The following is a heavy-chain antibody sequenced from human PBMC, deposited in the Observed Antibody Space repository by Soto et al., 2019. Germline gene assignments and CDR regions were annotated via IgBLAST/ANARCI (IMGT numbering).Heavy chain of an antibody. CDR1: GGSISSGDYY. J-gene: IGHJ3*02. V-gene: IGHV4-30-4*01. Sequence: TLSLTCTVYGGSISSGDYYWSWIRQPPGKGLEWIGYIYYSGSTYYNPSLKSRVTISVDTSKNQFSLKLSSVTAADTAVYYCARDGEEDDAFDIWGQGTMVTVSS. CDR2: IYYSGST. CDR3: ARDGEEDDAFDI. D-gene: IGHD2-21*01.